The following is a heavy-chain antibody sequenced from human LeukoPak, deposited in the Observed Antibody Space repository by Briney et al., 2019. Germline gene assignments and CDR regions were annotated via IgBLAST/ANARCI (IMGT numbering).Heavy chain of an antibody. CDR2: IYPGDSDT. CDR1: GYSFTSYW. V-gene: IGHV5-51*01. D-gene: IGHD2-2*01. J-gene: IGHJ6*03. CDR3: ARQRDYCSSTSCPLYMDV. Sequence: PGESLKISCKGSGYSFTSYWIGWVRQMPGKGLEWMGIIYPGDSDTRYSPSFQGRVTISADKSISTAYLQWSSLKASDTAMYYCARQRDYCSSTSCPLYMDVWGKGTTVTVSS.